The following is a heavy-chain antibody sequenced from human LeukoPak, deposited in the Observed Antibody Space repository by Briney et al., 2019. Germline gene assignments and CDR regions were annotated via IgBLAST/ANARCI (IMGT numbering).Heavy chain of an antibody. Sequence: SETLSLTCTVSGGSISSSSYYWGWIRQPPGKGLEWIGSIYYSGSTYYNPSLKSRVTISVDTSKNQFSLKLSSVTAADTAVYYCASTTALSGFDYWGQGTLVTVSS. J-gene: IGHJ4*02. CDR3: ASTTALSGFDY. CDR2: IYYSGST. D-gene: IGHD3-9*01. CDR1: GGSISSSSYY. V-gene: IGHV4-39*07.